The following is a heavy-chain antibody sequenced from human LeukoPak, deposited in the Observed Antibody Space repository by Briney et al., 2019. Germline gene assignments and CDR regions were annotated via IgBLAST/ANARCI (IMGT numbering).Heavy chain of an antibody. CDR1: GGSFSGYY. Sequence: SETLSLTCVVYGGSFSGYYWSWIRQPPEKGLEWIGEINHSGSTNYNPSLKSRVTISVDTSKNQFSLKLSSVTAADTAVYYCARGGGLGAYYYYMDVWGKGTTVTVSS. CDR3: ARGGGLGAYYYYMDV. J-gene: IGHJ6*03. V-gene: IGHV4-34*01. D-gene: IGHD1-26*01. CDR2: INHSGST.